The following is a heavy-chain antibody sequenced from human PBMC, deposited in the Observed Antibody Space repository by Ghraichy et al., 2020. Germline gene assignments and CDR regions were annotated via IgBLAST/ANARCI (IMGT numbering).Heavy chain of an antibody. CDR3: ARTRGYDYVWGNYSHFVI. V-gene: IGHV4-30-2*01. CDR1: GGSISSGGYS. J-gene: IGHJ3*02. Sequence: SQTLSLTCAVSGGSISSGGYSWRWIRQPPGKGLEWIGYIYHSGSTYYNPSLKSRVTISVDRSKNQFSLKLSSVTAADTAVYYCARTRGYDYVWGNYSHFVIWGQGTMVTLSS. D-gene: IGHD3-16*01. CDR2: IYHSGST.